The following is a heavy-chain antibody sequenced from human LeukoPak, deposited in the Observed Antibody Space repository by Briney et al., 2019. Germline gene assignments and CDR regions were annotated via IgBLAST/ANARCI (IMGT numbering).Heavy chain of an antibody. V-gene: IGHV4-4*07. D-gene: IGHD1-26*01. CDR1: GGSFSSDY. CDR2: FYTSGST. CDR3: ARCRRGSCDFFYC. Sequence: SETLCLTCTVSGGSFSSDYWSWIRQPAGKGLEWIGGFYTSGSTNYNPSLASRVTMSADTSRNQFTLTPSSVTTADTALYYCARCRRGSCDFFYCWGRGTLVTVSS. J-gene: IGHJ4*02.